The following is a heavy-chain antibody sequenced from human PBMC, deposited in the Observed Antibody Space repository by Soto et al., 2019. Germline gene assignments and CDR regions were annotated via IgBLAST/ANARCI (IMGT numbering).Heavy chain of an antibody. J-gene: IGHJ6*02. CDR3: AKGDRGLEYRDGTYYQYYGMDV. V-gene: IGHV3-23*01. CDR1: GFTFSRYA. D-gene: IGHD4-4*01. CDR2: ISGSGGST. Sequence: EVQSLESGGGLVQPGESLRLSCAASGFTFSRYAMSWVREAPGKGLEWVSVISGSGGSTYYADSVKARFTISRDNSKNTLYLQMNSLKAEDTALYYCAKGDRGLEYRDGTYYQYYGMDVWGQGTTVTVSS.